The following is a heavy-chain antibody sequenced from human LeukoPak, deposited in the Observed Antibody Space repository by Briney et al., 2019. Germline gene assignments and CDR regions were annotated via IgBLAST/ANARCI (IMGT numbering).Heavy chain of an antibody. CDR2: IYYSGST. D-gene: IGHD2-2*02. Sequence: SETLSLTCTVSGGSISSSYWSWVRQPPGKGLEWIGDIYYSGSTYYNPSLKSRVTISVDTSKNQFSLKLSSVTAADTAVYYCASYYCSSTSCYTFGGYMDVWGKGTTVTVSS. J-gene: IGHJ6*03. CDR1: GGSISSSY. V-gene: IGHV4-59*08. CDR3: ASYYCSSTSCYTFGGYMDV.